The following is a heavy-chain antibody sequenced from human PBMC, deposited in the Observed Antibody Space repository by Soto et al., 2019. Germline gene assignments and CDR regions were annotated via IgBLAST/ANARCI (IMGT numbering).Heavy chain of an antibody. V-gene: IGHV3-11*01. Sequence: QVQLVESGGGLVKPGGSLRLSCAASGFTFSDYYMSWIRQSPGKGLEWVSYISSSGGAIYHADSVKGRFTISRDNAKNSLYLQMNSLRAEDTAVYSCARIHRGYSSGPIDYWGQGTLVTVSS. D-gene: IGHD5-18*01. J-gene: IGHJ4*02. CDR2: ISSSGGAI. CDR1: GFTFSDYY. CDR3: ARIHRGYSSGPIDY.